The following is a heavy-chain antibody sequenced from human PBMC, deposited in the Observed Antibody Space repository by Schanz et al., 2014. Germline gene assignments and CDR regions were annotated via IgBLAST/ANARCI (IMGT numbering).Heavy chain of an antibody. CDR2: ISGTTTYT. J-gene: IGHJ4*01. Sequence: PGGSLRLSCAASGFTFRDYYMSWIRQAPGKGLEWVSYISGTTTYTNYADSVKGRFTISRDNAKNSLYLQMNSLRAEDTAVYYCAREQIMAAAGLVDYWGHGTLVTVSS. CDR3: AREQIMAAAGLVDY. V-gene: IGHV3-11*05. CDR1: GFTFRDYY. D-gene: IGHD6-13*01.